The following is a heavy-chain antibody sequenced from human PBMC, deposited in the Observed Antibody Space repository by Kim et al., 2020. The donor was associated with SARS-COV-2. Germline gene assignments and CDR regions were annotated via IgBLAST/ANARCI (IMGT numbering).Heavy chain of an antibody. D-gene: IGHD3-9*01. CDR3: ARSGGRRRLVIYYYYGMDV. V-gene: IGHV4-34*01. CDR1: GGSFSGYY. Sequence: SETLSLTCAVYGGSFSGYYWSWIRQPPGKGLEWIGEINHSGSTNYNPSLKSRVTISVDTSKNQFSLKLSSVTAADTAVYYCARSGGRRRLVIYYYYGMDVWGQGTTVTVSS. J-gene: IGHJ6*02. CDR2: INHSGST.